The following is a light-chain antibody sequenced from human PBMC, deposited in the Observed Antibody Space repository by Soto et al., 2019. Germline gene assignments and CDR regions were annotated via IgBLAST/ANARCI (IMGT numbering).Light chain of an antibody. J-gene: IGKJ1*01. CDR3: QQYNNCPLT. CDR2: GAS. CDR1: QSVSSN. V-gene: IGKV3-15*01. Sequence: ETLMTQSPLTLSVSAGERATLSCRASQSVSSNLAWYQQKPGQAPRLLIYGASTRATGIPARFSGSGSGTEFTLTISSLQSEDFAVYYCQQYNNCPLTFGQGTKVDIK.